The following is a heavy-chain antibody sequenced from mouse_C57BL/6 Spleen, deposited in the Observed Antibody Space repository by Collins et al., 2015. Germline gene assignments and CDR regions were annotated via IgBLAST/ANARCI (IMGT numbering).Heavy chain of an antibody. Sequence: DVQLQESGPGLVKPSQSLSLTCSVTGYSITSGYYWNWIRQFPGNKLEWMGYISYDGSNNYNPSLKNRISITRDTSKNQFFLKLNSVTTEDTATYYCARGTTVGAMDYWGQGTSVTVSS. V-gene: IGHV3-6*01. J-gene: IGHJ4*01. CDR1: GYSITSGYY. D-gene: IGHD1-1*01. CDR2: ISYDGSN. CDR3: ARGTTVGAMDY.